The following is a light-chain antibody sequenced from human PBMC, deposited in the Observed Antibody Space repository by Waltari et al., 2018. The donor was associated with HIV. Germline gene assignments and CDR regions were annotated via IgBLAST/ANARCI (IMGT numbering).Light chain of an antibody. Sequence: QSALTQPASVSGSPGQSLTISCSGTSSDISTYNFFSWYQKHPDKAPKLLIYDVDTRPSGFPRRFSGSKSGDTASLTISAIQADDEADYFCSSYTTTNTVVFGGGTKVSVL. CDR1: SSDISTYNF. CDR3: SSYTTTNTVV. J-gene: IGLJ2*01. CDR2: DVD. V-gene: IGLV2-14*03.